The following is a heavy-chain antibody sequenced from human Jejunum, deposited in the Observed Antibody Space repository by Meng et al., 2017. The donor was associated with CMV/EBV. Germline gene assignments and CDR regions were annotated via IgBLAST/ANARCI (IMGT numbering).Heavy chain of an antibody. Sequence: FAASGFIFSNYGMHWVRQAPGKGLEWLAVIWHDSSHKDYSDSVKGRFAVSRDNSKNTLYLQMDNLRSEDTSVYYCATKVVDDFDHWGQGILVTVSS. CDR1: GFIFSNYG. CDR3: ATKVVDDFDH. CDR2: IWHDSSHK. J-gene: IGHJ4*02. V-gene: IGHV3-33*01.